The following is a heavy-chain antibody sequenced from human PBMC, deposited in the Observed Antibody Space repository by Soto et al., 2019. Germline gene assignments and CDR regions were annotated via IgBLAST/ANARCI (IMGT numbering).Heavy chain of an antibody. CDR1: GFTFSSHV. CDR3: ARGPRAPPPHDYGMDV. J-gene: IGHJ6*02. Sequence: EVQLLESGGGLVQPGGSLRLSCAASGFTFSSHVMNWVRQAPGKGLEWVAAISGGGGTTFYGDSMEGRFTMSRDNSKNTLLLQMNSLRAEDTAVYYCARGPRAPPPHDYGMDVWGQGTTVTVSS. V-gene: IGHV3-23*01. CDR2: ISGGGGTT.